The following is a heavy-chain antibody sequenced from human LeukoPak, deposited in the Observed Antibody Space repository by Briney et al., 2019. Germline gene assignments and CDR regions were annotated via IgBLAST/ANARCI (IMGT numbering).Heavy chain of an antibody. CDR2: IYTTGSA. CDR1: DGSISSYY. Sequence: SETLSLTCTVSDGSISSYYWNWIRQPAGKGLEWIGRIYTTGSANYNPSLKSRVTMSVDTSKNQLSLKLSSVTAADTAVYYCARSSGSYRLDYWGQGSLVTVSS. J-gene: IGHJ4*02. CDR3: ARSSGSYRLDY. V-gene: IGHV4-4*07. D-gene: IGHD1-26*01.